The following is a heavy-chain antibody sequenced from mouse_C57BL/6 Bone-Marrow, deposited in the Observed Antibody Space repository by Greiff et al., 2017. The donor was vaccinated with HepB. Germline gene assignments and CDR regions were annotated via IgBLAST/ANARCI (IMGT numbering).Heavy chain of an antibody. CDR3: ARGYYGSSPYWYFDV. J-gene: IGHJ1*03. CDR1: GFTFSDYG. CDR2: ISSGSSTI. V-gene: IGHV5-17*01. D-gene: IGHD1-1*01. Sequence: EVKLVESGGGLVKPGGSLKLSCAASGFTFSDYGMHWVRQAPEKGLEWVAYISSGSSTIYYADTVKGRFTISRDNAKNTLVLQMTRLRSEDTAMYYWARGYYGSSPYWYFDVWGTGTTVTVSS.